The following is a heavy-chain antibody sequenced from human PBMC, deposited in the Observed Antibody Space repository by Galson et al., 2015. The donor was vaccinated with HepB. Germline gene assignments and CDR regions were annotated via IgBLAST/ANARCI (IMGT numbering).Heavy chain of an antibody. J-gene: IGHJ5*02. CDR2: IRSKANSYAT. D-gene: IGHD6-19*01. CDR3: TRRGAVAGTSSSWFDP. CDR1: GFTFSGSA. Sequence: SLRLSCAASGFTFSGSAMHWVRQASGKGLEWVGRIRSKANSYATAYAASVKGRFTISRDDSKNTAYLQMNSLKTEDTAVYYCTRRGAVAGTSSSWFDPWGQGTLVTVSS. V-gene: IGHV3-73*01.